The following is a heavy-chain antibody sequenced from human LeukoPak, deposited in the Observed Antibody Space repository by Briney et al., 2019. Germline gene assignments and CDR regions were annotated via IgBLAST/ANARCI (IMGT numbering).Heavy chain of an antibody. CDR2: ISIYTGNT. J-gene: IGHJ2*01. D-gene: IGHD1-14*01. V-gene: IGHV1-18*01. Sequence: GASVKVSCKASGYTFTSHGISWVRQAPGQGLEWMGGISIYTGNTNYAQKFQDRVTMTTDTSTSTAYMELRSLRSDDTAVYYCARDRNFWYFDLWGRGTLVTVSS. CDR1: GYTFTSHG. CDR3: ARDRNFWYFDL.